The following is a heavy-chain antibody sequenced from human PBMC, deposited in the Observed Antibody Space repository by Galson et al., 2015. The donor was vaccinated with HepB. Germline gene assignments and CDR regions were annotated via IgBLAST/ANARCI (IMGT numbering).Heavy chain of an antibody. CDR1: GYTFTGYY. J-gene: IGHJ6*02. Sequence: SVKVSCKASGYTFTGYYMHWVRQAPGQGLEWMGWINPNSGGTNYAQKFQGRVTMTGDTSISTAYMELSRLRSDDTAVYYCAVGRDGYNFGGMDVWGQGTTVTVSS. V-gene: IGHV1-2*02. CDR2: INPNSGGT. D-gene: IGHD5-24*01. CDR3: AVGRDGYNFGGMDV.